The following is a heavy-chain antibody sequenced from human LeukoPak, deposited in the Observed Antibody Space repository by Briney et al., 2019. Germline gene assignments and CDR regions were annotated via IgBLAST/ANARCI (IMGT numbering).Heavy chain of an antibody. CDR1: GGSIGSSTYY. V-gene: IGHV4-39*07. J-gene: IGHJ6*03. CDR3: ARERLSYYYMDA. CDR2: IYYNGDT. Sequence: SETLSLTCTVSGGSIGSSTYYWVWIRQPPGKGLEWIGSIYYNGDTYYSPSLQSRVSISIATSKNQFSLKLSSVTAADTAVYYCARERLSYYYMDAWGKGTTVTVSS. D-gene: IGHD1-1*01.